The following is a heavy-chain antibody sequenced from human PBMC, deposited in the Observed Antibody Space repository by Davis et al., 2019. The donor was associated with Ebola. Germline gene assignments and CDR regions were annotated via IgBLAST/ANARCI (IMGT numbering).Heavy chain of an antibody. V-gene: IGHV7-4-1*02. J-gene: IGHJ3*02. CDR2: INTNTGNP. D-gene: IGHD6-13*01. CDR3: ARGLSSWYQNDAFDI. Sequence: AASVKVSCKASGYTFTSYAMNWVRQAPGQGLEWMGWINTNTGNPTYAQGFTGRFVFSLDTSVSTAYLQISSLKAEDTAVYYCARGLSSWYQNDAFDIWGQGTMVTVSS. CDR1: GYTFTSYA.